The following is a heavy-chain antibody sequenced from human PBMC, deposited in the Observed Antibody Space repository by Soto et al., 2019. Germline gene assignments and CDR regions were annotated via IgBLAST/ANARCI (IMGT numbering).Heavy chain of an antibody. J-gene: IGHJ4*02. CDR3: ARAQGSGFLVS. CDR1: GGSISSGDYY. CDR2: IYYSGST. Sequence: QVQLQESGPGLVKPSQTLSLTCTVSGGSISSGDYYWSWIRPPPGKGLEWIGYIYYSGSTDYNPSLKSRVTISVDTSKNQFSLKLSSVTAADTAVSYCARAQGSGFLVSWGQGTLVTVSS. D-gene: IGHD3-10*01. V-gene: IGHV4-30-4*01.